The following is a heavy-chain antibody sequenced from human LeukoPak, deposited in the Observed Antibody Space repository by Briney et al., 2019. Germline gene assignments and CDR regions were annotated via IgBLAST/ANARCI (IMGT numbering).Heavy chain of an antibody. D-gene: IGHD3-22*01. CDR2: IYSNGSAI. J-gene: IGHJ4*02. CDR1: GFTFSDYY. V-gene: IGHV3-11*04. CDR3: AKENKYYYDDSGYPRY. Sequence: GGSLRLSCAASGFTFSDYYMSWFRQAPGKGLEWVSSIYSNGSAISYADSVKGRFTISRDNAKNSLYLQMNSLRVEDTAVFYCAKENKYYYDDSGYPRYWGQGTLVTVSS.